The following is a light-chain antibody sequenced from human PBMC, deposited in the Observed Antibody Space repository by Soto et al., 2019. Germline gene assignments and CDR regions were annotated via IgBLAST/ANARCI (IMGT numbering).Light chain of an antibody. J-gene: IGLJ2*01. CDR2: AVT. CDR3: GSFSRTKSMV. Sequence: QSALTQPASVSGSPGQSITISCTGTSSDIGGYNYVSWYQQHPGKAPKLMIYAVTHRPSGVSNRFSGSKSGNTASLTISGLQAEDEADYYCGSFSRTKSMVVGGGTKLTVL. V-gene: IGLV2-14*03. CDR1: SSDIGGYNY.